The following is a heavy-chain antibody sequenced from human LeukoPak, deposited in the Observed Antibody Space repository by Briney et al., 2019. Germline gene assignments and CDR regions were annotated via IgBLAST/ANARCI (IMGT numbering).Heavy chain of an antibody. D-gene: IGHD2-15*01. CDR3: ARAGYCSGGSCYSPTAPYYYYYGMDV. Sequence: GGSLRLSCAASGFTFSSYGMHWVRQAPGKGLEWVAVIWYDGSNKYYADSAKGRFTISRDNSKNTLYLQMNSLRAEDTAVYYCARAGYCSGGSCYSPTAPYYYYYGMDVWGQGTTVTVSS. J-gene: IGHJ6*02. V-gene: IGHV3-33*01. CDR1: GFTFSSYG. CDR2: IWYDGSNK.